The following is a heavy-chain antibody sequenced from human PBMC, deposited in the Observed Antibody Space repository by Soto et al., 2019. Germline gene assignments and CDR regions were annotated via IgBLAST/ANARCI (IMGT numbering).Heavy chain of an antibody. Sequence: QITLKESGPTLVKPTQTLTLTCTFSGFSLSTSGVGVGWIRQPPGKALEWLALIYWDDDKRYSPSLKSRLTITEDTTKNQVVLTMTNMDPVDTATYYCAHTGPCCTNGVCYTERHFQEWGQGTLVTVSS. CDR2: IYWDDDK. V-gene: IGHV2-5*02. CDR1: GFSLSTSGVG. CDR3: AHTGPCCTNGVCYTERHFQE. D-gene: IGHD2-8*01. J-gene: IGHJ1*01.